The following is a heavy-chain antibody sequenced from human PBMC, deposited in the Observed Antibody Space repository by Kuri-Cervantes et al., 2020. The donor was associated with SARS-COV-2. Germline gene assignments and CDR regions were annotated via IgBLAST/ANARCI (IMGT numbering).Heavy chain of an antibody. CDR3: ARDLFFFGDGFNGFDY. Sequence: LSLTCAASGFTFSSYAVHWVRQAPGKGLEWVAIISYDGTKKYYADSVKGRFTISRDNSKNTLYLQMNSLRADDTALYYCARDLFFFGDGFNGFDYWGQGTLVTVSS. V-gene: IGHV3-30-3*01. D-gene: IGHD5-24*01. J-gene: IGHJ4*02. CDR2: ISYDGTKK. CDR1: GFTFSSYA.